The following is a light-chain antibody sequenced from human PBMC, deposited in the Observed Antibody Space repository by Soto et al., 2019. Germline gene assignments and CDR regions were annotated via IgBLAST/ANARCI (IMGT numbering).Light chain of an antibody. CDR2: DVS. CDR3: NSFTTSSTLV. V-gene: IGLV2-14*03. Sequence: QSALTQPASVSGSPGQSVTISCTGTSSDVGAYNFVSCYQHHPGKAPKLMIYDVSNRPSGGSNRFSGSKSGNTASLTISGVQAEDEADYYCNSFTTSSTLVFGGGTKLTVL. J-gene: IGLJ2*01. CDR1: SSDVGAYNF.